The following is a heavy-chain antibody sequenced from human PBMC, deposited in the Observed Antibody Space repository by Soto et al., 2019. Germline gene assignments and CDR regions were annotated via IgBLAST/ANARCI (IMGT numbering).Heavy chain of an antibody. Sequence: SGPTLVNPTETLTLTCTVSGFSLSNARMGVSWIRQPPGKALEWLAHIFSNDEKSYSTSLKSRLTISKDTSKSQVVLTMTNMDPVDTATYYCARIRFGEGYYYYYYGMEVWGQGTTVTVSS. CDR2: IFSNDEK. J-gene: IGHJ6*02. V-gene: IGHV2-26*01. CDR3: ARIRFGEGYYYYYYGMEV. D-gene: IGHD3-10*01. CDR1: GFSLSNARMG.